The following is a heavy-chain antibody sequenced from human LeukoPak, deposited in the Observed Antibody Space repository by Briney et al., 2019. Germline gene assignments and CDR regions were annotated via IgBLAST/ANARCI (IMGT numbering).Heavy chain of an antibody. D-gene: IGHD3-22*01. CDR3: ARRYYDTTGYAFDI. V-gene: IGHV3-21*01. Sequence: GGSLRLSCVASGFTFNTYTMNWVRQAPGKGLEWISCVGRDGSIHYADSVKGRITISRDNAKNPLFLQMNSLRAEDTAIYYCARRYYDTTGYAFDIWGQGTMVTVSS. CDR2: VGRDGSI. CDR1: GFTFNTYT. J-gene: IGHJ3*02.